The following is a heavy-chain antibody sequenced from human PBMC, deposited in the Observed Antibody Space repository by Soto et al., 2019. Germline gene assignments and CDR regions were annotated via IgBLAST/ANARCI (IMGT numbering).Heavy chain of an antibody. J-gene: IGHJ6*02. CDR1: GFTFSRNT. D-gene: IGHD3-3*02. CDR3: VKDEGIEAMDV. CDR2: ITSSGSYV. V-gene: IGHV3-21*01. Sequence: GGSLRLSCVTSGFTFSRNTMNWVRQAPGKGLEWVASITSSGSYVYYADSVKGRFSASRDNAKNSLSLQMDSLRPDGTAIYFCVKDEGIEAMDVWGQGTTVTAP.